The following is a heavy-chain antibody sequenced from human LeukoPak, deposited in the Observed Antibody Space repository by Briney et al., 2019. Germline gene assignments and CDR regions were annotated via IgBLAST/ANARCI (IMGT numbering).Heavy chain of an antibody. CDR1: GFTFSSYA. CDR2: ISGSGGST. V-gene: IGHV3-23*01. J-gene: IGHJ4*02. CDR3: AKGDLYGGNSGSDY. Sequence: GGSLRLSCAASGFTFSSYAMSWVRQAPGKGLEWVSAISGSGGSTYYADSVKGRFTISRDNSKNTLYLQMNSLRAEDTAVYYCAKGDLYGGNSGSDYWGQGTQVTVSS. D-gene: IGHD4-23*01.